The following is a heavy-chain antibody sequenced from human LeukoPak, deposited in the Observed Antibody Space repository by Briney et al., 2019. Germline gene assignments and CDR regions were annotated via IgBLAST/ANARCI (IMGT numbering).Heavy chain of an antibody. CDR2: ISGSGGST. D-gene: IGHD3-22*01. Sequence: PGGSLRLSCAASGFTFSSYAMSWVRQAPGKGLEWVSAISGSGGSTYYADSVKGRFTISRDNSKNTLYLQMNSLRAEDTAVYYCAKVDAPTYDSSGYCIDYWGQGTLVTVSS. CDR3: AKVDAPTYDSSGYCIDY. CDR1: GFTFSSYA. V-gene: IGHV3-23*01. J-gene: IGHJ4*02.